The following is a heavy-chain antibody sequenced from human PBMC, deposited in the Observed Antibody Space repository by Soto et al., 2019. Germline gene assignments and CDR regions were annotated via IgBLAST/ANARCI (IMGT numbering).Heavy chain of an antibody. CDR2: FYYTGST. V-gene: IGHV4-61*01. D-gene: IGHD3-22*01. J-gene: IGHJ4*02. CDR3: ARSMHYSDGSHYSPFDY. CDR1: GGSVSSGNYY. Sequence: QVQLQESGPGLVKPSETLSLTCTVSGGSVSSGNYYWSWIRQPPGKGLEWIGYFYYTGSTYYNPSLMSLVTISIDPSKNQFSLRLSSVTAADTAVYCYARSMHYSDGSHYSPFDYWGQGTLVTVSS.